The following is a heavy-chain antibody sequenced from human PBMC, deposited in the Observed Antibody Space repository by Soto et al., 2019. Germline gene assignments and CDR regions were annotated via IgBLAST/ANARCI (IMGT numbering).Heavy chain of an antibody. J-gene: IGHJ6*02. CDR3: ARRKGYSGASYNGDYYYGMDV. D-gene: IGHD6-19*01. CDR2: INHSGST. CDR1: GGSFSGYY. V-gene: IGHV4-34*01. Sequence: SETLSLTCAVYGGSFSGYYWSWFRQPPGKGLEWNGEINHSGSTNYNPSLNSRGTISVDTSKNQCSLKLSCVTAADTAAYYCARRKGYSGASYNGDYYYGMDVWGQGTTVTVSS.